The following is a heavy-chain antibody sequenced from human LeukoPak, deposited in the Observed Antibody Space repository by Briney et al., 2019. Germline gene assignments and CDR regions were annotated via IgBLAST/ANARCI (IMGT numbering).Heavy chain of an antibody. Sequence: SVKVSCKASGYTFTSYGISWVRQAPGQGLEWMGRIIPILGIANYAQKFQGRVTITADKSTSTAYMELSSLRSEDTAVYYCARDTNNLIRGVFADWGQGTLVTVSS. CDR3: ARDTNNLIRGVFAD. V-gene: IGHV1-69*04. J-gene: IGHJ4*02. D-gene: IGHD3-10*01. CDR1: GYTFTSYG. CDR2: IIPILGIA.